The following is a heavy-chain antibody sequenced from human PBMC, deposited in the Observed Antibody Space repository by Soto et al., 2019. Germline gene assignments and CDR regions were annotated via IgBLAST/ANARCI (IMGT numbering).Heavy chain of an antibody. Sequence: SETLSLTCTVSGGSISSGGYYWSWIRQHPGKGLEWIGYIYYSGSTYYNPSLKSRVTISVDTSKNQFSLKLSSVTAADTAVYYCARGKFCSSTSCHYYYYGMDVWGQGTTVTVS. D-gene: IGHD2-2*01. V-gene: IGHV4-31*03. J-gene: IGHJ6*02. CDR1: GGSISSGGYY. CDR2: IYYSGST. CDR3: ARGKFCSSTSCHYYYYGMDV.